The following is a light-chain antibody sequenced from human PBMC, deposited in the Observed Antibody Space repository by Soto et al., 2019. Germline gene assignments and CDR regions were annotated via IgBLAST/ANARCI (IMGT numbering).Light chain of an antibody. CDR2: LNSDGSH. V-gene: IGLV4-69*01. CDR1: SGHSNYA. Sequence: QSVLTQSPSASASLGASVKLTCPLSSGHSNYAIAWHQQQSEKGPRYLMKLNSDGSHSKGDGIPDRFSGSSSGAERYLTISSLQSEDGADYYCQTWGAGIVVFGGGTKLTVL. J-gene: IGLJ2*01. CDR3: QTWGAGIVV.